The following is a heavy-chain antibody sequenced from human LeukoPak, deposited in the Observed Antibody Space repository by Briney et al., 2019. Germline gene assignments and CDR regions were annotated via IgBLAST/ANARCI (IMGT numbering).Heavy chain of an antibody. CDR1: GFTFSAYW. CDR3: ARLSLSANDWCYDY. J-gene: IGHJ4*02. D-gene: IGHD5-12*01. CDR2: IKEDGSEK. Sequence: GGSLRRSCAASGFTFSAYWMRWVRQAPGKGLEWVASIKEDGSEKYYVDSVKGRFTISRDNAKNSLYLQMNSLRAEDTAVYYCARLSLSANDWCYDYWGQGTLVTVSS. V-gene: IGHV3-7*01.